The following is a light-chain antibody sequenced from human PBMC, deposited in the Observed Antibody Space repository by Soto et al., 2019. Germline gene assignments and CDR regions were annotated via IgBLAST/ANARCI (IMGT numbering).Light chain of an antibody. Sequence: QSVLTQPASVSGSPGQSITISCTGTSSDVGGYTYVSWYQHHPGKAPRLMIYDVSNRPSGVSNRFSGSKSGNTASLTISGLQAEDEADYYCSSYTSSSTLVVFGGGTKLTV. CDR3: SSYTSSSTLVV. V-gene: IGLV2-14*03. CDR2: DVS. CDR1: SSDVGGYTY. J-gene: IGLJ2*01.